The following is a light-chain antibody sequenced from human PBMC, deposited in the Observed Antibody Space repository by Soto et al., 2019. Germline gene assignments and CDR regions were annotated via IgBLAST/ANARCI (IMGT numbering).Light chain of an antibody. CDR1: SSDVGGYNY. J-gene: IGLJ2*01. V-gene: IGLV2-14*03. CDR3: SSYTSSSTLVV. Sequence: VLTQPASVSGSPGQSITISCTGTSSDVGGYNYVSWYQQHPGKAPKLMIYDVSNRPSGVSNRFSGSKSGNTASLTISGLQAEDEADYYCSSYTSSSTLVVFGGGTKLTVL. CDR2: DVS.